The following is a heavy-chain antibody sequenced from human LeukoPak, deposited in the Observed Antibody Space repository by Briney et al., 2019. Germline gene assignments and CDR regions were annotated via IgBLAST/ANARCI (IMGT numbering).Heavy chain of an antibody. CDR2: ISDDGSKI. J-gene: IGHJ4*02. V-gene: IGHV3-30*04. CDR1: GFTFSSYT. Sequence: GGSLRLSCAASGFTFSSYTMNWVRQAPGKGLEWVAVISDDGSKIYYADSVKGRFTISRDNSKNTLYLQMNSLRAEDTAVYYCARELGYCTNGVCLYYFDYWGQGTLVTVSS. CDR3: ARELGYCTNGVCLYYFDY. D-gene: IGHD2-8*01.